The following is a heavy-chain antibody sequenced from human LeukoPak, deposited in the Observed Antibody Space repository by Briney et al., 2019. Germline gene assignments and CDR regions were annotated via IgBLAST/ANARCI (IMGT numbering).Heavy chain of an antibody. J-gene: IGHJ6*03. CDR1: GFTFSSYS. Sequence: GGSLRLSCAASGFTFSSYSMNWVRQAPGKGLEWVSSISSSSSYIYYADSVKGRFTISRDNAKNSLYLQMNSLRAEDTAVYYCARDFKVATTYYYYYYYMDVWGKGTTVTVSS. CDR3: ARDFKVATTYYYYYYYMDV. V-gene: IGHV3-21*01. CDR2: ISSSSSYI. D-gene: IGHD5-12*01.